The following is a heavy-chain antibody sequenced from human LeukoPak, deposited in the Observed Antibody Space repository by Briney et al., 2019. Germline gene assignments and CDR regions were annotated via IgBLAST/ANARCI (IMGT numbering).Heavy chain of an antibody. Sequence: GGSLRLSCAASGFTFSSYWMSWVRQAPGKGLEWVANIKQDGSEKYYVDSVKGRFTISRDNAKNSLYLQMNSLRAEDTAVYYCASYDILTGYYMDYYYGMDVWGQGTTVTVSS. V-gene: IGHV3-7*01. J-gene: IGHJ6*02. CDR2: IKQDGSEK. CDR1: GFTFSSYW. CDR3: ASYDILTGYYMDYYYGMDV. D-gene: IGHD3-9*01.